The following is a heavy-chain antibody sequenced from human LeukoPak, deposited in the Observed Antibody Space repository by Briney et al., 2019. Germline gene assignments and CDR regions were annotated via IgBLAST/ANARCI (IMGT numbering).Heavy chain of an antibody. CDR3: ARGSQYYYDSSGYFSHDY. Sequence: ETLSLPCAVYGGSFSGHYWSWIRQPPRKGLEWIGEINHSGSTNYNASLKSRVTISVDTSKNQFSLKLSSVTAADTAVYYCARGSQYYYDSSGYFSHDYWGQGTLVTVSS. J-gene: IGHJ4*02. CDR1: GGSFSGHY. D-gene: IGHD3-22*01. CDR2: INHSGST. V-gene: IGHV4-34*01.